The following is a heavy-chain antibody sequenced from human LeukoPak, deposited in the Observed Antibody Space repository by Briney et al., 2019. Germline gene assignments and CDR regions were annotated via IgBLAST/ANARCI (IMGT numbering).Heavy chain of an antibody. CDR1: GGSINDYY. Sequence: SETLSLTCTVSGGSINDYYLTWIRQPPGKGLEWIGYIYSSGSTNYNPSLQSRVTISVDTSKNQFSLKLSSVTAADTAVYYCARVVEMATINWFDPWGQGTLVTVSS. CDR3: ARVVEMATINWFDP. J-gene: IGHJ5*02. D-gene: IGHD5-24*01. CDR2: IYSSGST. V-gene: IGHV4-59*01.